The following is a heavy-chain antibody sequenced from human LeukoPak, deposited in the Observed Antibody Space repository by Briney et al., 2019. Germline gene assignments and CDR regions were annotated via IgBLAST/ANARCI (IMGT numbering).Heavy chain of an antibody. CDR3: AKEVFPGGLLNPAFDH. J-gene: IGHJ4*02. D-gene: IGHD3/OR15-3a*01. CDR1: GFTFSMYW. Sequence: PGGSLRLSCEVSGFTFSMYWMTWVRQAPGKGLEWVANINEGGSREWYVDSLKGRFTISRDNAKNSLYLQMNGLRVEDTAVYYCAKEVFPGGLLNPAFDHWGQGALVTVSS. V-gene: IGHV3-7*01. CDR2: INEGGSRE.